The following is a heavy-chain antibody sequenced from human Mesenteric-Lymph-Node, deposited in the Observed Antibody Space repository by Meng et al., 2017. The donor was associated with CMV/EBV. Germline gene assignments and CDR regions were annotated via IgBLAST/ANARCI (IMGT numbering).Heavy chain of an antibody. D-gene: IGHD3-10*01. CDR3: ARAGSLRGYFDY. CDR1: GDSISSFY. V-gene: IGHV4-59*01. Sequence: SETLSLTCTVSGDSISSFYWSWIRQSPGKGLEWIGYIYDSGSTNYNPSLQSRVTISVDTSKNQFSLKLSSVTAADTAVYYCARAGSLRGYFDYWGQGTLVTVSS. CDR2: IYDSGST. J-gene: IGHJ4*02.